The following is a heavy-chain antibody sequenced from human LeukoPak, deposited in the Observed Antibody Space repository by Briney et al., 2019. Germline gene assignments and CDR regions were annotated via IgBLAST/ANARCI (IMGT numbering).Heavy chain of an antibody. V-gene: IGHV3-7*01. D-gene: IGHD6-6*01. CDR2: IKQDGSEK. J-gene: IGHJ6*03. CDR1: GFTFSSHW. Sequence: GGSLRLSCAASGFTFSSHWMTWVRQAPGKGLEWVANIKQDGSEKYYVDSVKGRFTISRDNAKNSLYLQMNSLRAEDTAVYYCARAGRGIAARREGYYYYYYMDVWGTGTTVTVSS. CDR3: ARAGRGIAARREGYYYYYYMDV.